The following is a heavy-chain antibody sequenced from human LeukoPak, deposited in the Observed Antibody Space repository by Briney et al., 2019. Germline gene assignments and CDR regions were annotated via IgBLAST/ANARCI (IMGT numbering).Heavy chain of an antibody. CDR2: ISWNSGSI. V-gene: IGHV3-9*01. J-gene: IGHJ4*02. Sequence: PGGSLRLSCAASGFTFDDYAMHLVRQAPGKGLEWVSGISWNSGSIGYADSVKGRFTISRDNAKNSLYLQMNSLRAEDTALYYCAKARLVGATLYYFDYWGQGTLVTVSS. D-gene: IGHD1-26*01. CDR3: AKARLVGATLYYFDY. CDR1: GFTFDDYA.